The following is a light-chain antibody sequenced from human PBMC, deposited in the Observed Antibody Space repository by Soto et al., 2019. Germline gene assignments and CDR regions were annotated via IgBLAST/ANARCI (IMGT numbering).Light chain of an antibody. CDR1: QTPRTF. Sequence: EIPITQSPSSLATSLAARINITCRGSQTPRTFLKRYQEQPGKAPKLLVSATATLQSGVPSRFRCPESWADFTRNLHYQHSEDFSTQYCHQPPFTFGPGTKVDIK. CDR2: ATA. V-gene: IGKV1-39*01. CDR3: HQPPFT. J-gene: IGKJ3*01.